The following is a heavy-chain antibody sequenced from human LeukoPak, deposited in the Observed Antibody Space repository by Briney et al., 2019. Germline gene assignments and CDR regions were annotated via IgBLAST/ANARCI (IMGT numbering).Heavy chain of an antibody. CDR1: GYTFNNYW. Sequence: GESLKISCQGSGYTFNNYWIGWVRQMPGKGREWMGIISPGDSHIRYSPSFQGQVTISADKSINTAYLQWSSLRASDSAMYYCARHHVSYSGYDLDYWGQGTLVTVSS. CDR2: ISPGDSHI. D-gene: IGHD5-12*01. CDR3: ARHHVSYSGYDLDY. V-gene: IGHV5-51*01. J-gene: IGHJ4*02.